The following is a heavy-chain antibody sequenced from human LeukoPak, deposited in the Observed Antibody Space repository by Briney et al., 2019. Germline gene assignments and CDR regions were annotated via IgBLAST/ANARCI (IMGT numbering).Heavy chain of an antibody. CDR3: ARSYSSSSYYFDY. V-gene: IGHV1-2*02. J-gene: IGHJ4*02. CDR1: GHTFTGYY. CDR2: INPNSGGT. D-gene: IGHD6-13*01. Sequence: ASVKVSFKASGHTFTGYYMHWVRQAPGQGLEWMGWINPNSGGTNYAQKFQGRVTMTRDTSISTAYMELSRLRSDDTAVYYCARSYSSSSYYFDYWGQGTLVTVSS.